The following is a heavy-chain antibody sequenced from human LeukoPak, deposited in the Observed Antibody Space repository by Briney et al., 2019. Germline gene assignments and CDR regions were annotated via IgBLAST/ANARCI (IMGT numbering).Heavy chain of an antibody. D-gene: IGHD1-26*01. CDR2: IIPIFGTA. CDR3: ATSGSYLLQAFDI. V-gene: IGHV1-69*06. Sequence: SVKVSCKASGYTFTSYGISWVRQAPGQGLEWMGGIIPIFGTANYAQKFQGRVTITADKSTSTAYMELSSLRSEDTAVYYCATSGSYLLQAFDIWGQGTMVTVSS. CDR1: GYTFTSYG. J-gene: IGHJ3*02.